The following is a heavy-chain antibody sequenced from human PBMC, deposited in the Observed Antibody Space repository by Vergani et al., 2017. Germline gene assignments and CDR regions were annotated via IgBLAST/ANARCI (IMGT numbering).Heavy chain of an antibody. D-gene: IGHD4-11*01. CDR2: IDHTGRP. Sequence: QVQLQQWGGGLLKPSETLSLTCVVNGGSFTSYHWTWIRQSPGDGLEWVGDIDHTGRPDYNPSLKSRLTMSVDKSRNQFSLTLKSVTATDTAIYFCARVNTETNGHLYYYYYMDVWGQGTAVTVS. V-gene: IGHV4-34*01. J-gene: IGHJ6*03. CDR3: ARVNTETNGHLYYYYYMDV. CDR1: GGSFTSYH.